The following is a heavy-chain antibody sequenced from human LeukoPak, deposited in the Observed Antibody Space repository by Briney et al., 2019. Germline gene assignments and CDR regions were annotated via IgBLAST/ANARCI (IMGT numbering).Heavy chain of an antibody. CDR3: ATFQYAGNAGGSVGY. CDR2: IYSGGNT. Sequence: GGSLRLSCAASGFTVNSNYMTWVRQAPGKGLEWVSVIYSGGNTYYADSVKGRFTISRDSSKNTVYLQMNSLRAEDTAVYYCATFQYAGNAGGSVGYWGQGTLVTVSS. CDR1: GFTVNSNY. V-gene: IGHV3-53*01. D-gene: IGHD4-23*01. J-gene: IGHJ4*02.